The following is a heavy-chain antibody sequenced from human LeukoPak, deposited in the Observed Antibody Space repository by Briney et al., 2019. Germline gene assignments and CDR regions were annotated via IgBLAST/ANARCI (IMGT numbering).Heavy chain of an antibody. Sequence: ASVKVSCKASGYTFTSYGISWVRQAPGQGLEWMGWIISYNGNTDYAQKLQGRVTMTTDTSTSTAYMELRSLRSDDTAVYYCARSYGLGRQLDYWGQGTLVTVSS. V-gene: IGHV1-18*01. CDR3: ARSYGLGRQLDY. CDR1: GYTFTSYG. CDR2: IISYNGNT. J-gene: IGHJ4*02. D-gene: IGHD3-10*01.